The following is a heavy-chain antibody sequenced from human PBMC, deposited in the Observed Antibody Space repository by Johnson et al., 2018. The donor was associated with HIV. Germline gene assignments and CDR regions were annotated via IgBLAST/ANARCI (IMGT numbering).Heavy chain of an antibody. CDR3: ARGVRGVIID. Sequence: VQLVESGGGLVHPGGSLRLSCAASGFIFSSYWMHWVRQAPGKGLVWVSIIYSGGSTYYADSVKGRFTISRDSSKNTVYLQMNNLRAEDTAVYNCARGVRGVIIDWGQGTMVAVSS. J-gene: IGHJ3*01. CDR1: GFIFSSYW. D-gene: IGHD3-10*01. CDR2: IYSGGST. V-gene: IGHV3-66*01.